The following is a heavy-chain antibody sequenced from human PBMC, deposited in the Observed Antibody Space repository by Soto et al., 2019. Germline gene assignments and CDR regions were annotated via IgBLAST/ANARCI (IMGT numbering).Heavy chain of an antibody. CDR3: TREAGYCSRTSCYRRAFDS. D-gene: IGHD2-2*01. V-gene: IGHV3-74*01. CDR2: INTDGGIT. CDR1: GFTFSSHW. J-gene: IGHJ3*02. Sequence: EVQRLESGGDLVQPGGSLRLSCAASGFTFSSHWMHWVRRVPGKGLVLVAHINTDGGITGYADSVKRRFTISRDNAKNTLYLQTNGLSVEDTSVYYCTREAGYCSRTSCYRRAFDSWGQGTMVTVSS.